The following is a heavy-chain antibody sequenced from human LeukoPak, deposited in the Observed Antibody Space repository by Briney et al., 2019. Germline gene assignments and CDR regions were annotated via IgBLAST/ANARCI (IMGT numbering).Heavy chain of an antibody. Sequence: GASVEVSCKASDYAFTSYGISWVRQAPGQGLEWMGGIIPIFGTANYAQKFQGRVTITADESTSTAYMELSSLRSEDTAVYYCARAGPYYGDYERYFDYWGQGTLVTVSS. CDR3: ARAGPYYGDYERYFDY. V-gene: IGHV1-69*13. D-gene: IGHD4-17*01. J-gene: IGHJ4*02. CDR1: DYAFTSYG. CDR2: IIPIFGTA.